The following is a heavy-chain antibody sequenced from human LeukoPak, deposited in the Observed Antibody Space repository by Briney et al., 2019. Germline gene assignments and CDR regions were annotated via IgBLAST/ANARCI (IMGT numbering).Heavy chain of an antibody. CDR3: ARARLDSSGRLDY. CDR1: GGSISGYY. D-gene: IGHD3-22*01. V-gene: IGHV4-59*01. Sequence: SETLSLTCTVSGGSISGYYWSWIRQPPGKGLEWIGYIYYGGSTDYNPSLKSRVTISKDTSKTQFSLRLSSVTAADTAVYYCARARLDSSGRLDYWGQGTLVTVSS. CDR2: IYYGGST. J-gene: IGHJ4*02.